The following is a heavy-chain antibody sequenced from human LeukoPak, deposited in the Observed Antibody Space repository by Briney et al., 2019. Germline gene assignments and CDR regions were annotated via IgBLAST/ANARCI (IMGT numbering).Heavy chain of an antibody. J-gene: IGHJ4*02. CDR3: ARGIAAAPLWLPLGY. V-gene: IGHV1-2*02. CDR1: RYTFTGYY. Sequence: EASVKVSCKASRYTFTGYYMRWVRQAPGQGLEWMGWINPNSGGTNYAQKFQGRVTMTRDTSISTAYMELSRLRSDDTAVYYCARGIAAAPLWLPLGYWGQGTLVTVSS. CDR2: INPNSGGT. D-gene: IGHD6-13*01.